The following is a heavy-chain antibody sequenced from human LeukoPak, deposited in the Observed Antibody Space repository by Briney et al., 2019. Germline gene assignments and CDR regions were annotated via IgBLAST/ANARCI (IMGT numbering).Heavy chain of an antibody. V-gene: IGHV4-34*01. CDR1: GGSFSGYY. Sequence: SETLSLTCAVYGGSFSGYYWSWIRQPPGKGLEWIGEISHSGSTNYNPSLKSRVTISVDTSKNQSSLNLSSVTAADTAVYYCARGRPVFDYWGQGTLVTVSS. CDR3: ARGRPVFDY. J-gene: IGHJ4*02. CDR2: ISHSGST.